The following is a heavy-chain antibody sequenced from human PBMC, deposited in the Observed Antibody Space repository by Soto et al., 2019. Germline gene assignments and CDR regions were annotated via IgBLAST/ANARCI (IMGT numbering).Heavy chain of an antibody. CDR2: ISGSGGST. J-gene: IGHJ6*02. CDR3: AKDPQVRTYYDFWSGYTPMDV. D-gene: IGHD3-3*01. V-gene: IGHV3-23*01. Sequence: GGSLRLSCAASGFTFSSYAMSWVRQAPGKGLEWVSAISGSGGSTYYADSVKGRFTISRDNSKNTLYLQMNSLRAEDTAVYYCAKDPQVRTYYDFWSGYTPMDVWGQGTTVTVSS. CDR1: GFTFSSYA.